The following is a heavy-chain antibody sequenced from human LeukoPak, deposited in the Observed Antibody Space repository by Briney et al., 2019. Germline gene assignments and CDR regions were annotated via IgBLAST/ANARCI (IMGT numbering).Heavy chain of an antibody. CDR3: ARGIGIAAAGQRYYMDV. J-gene: IGHJ6*03. V-gene: IGHV3-21*01. CDR1: GFTVSSNY. CDR2: ISSSSSYI. D-gene: IGHD6-13*01. Sequence: PGGSLRLSCAASGFTVSSNYMNWVRQAPGKGLEWVSSISSSSSYIYYADSVKGRFTISRDNAKNSLYLQMNSLRAEDTAVSYCARGIGIAAAGQRYYMDVWGKGTTVTVSS.